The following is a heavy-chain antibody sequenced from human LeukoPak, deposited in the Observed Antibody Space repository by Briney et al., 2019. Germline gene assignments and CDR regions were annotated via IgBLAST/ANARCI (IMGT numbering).Heavy chain of an antibody. CDR3: ARQEGGIVGPY. CDR2: IYYSGST. J-gene: IGHJ4*02. D-gene: IGHD1-26*01. CDR1: GGSISSSSYY. V-gene: IGHV4-61*05. Sequence: SETLSLTCTVSGGSISSSSYYWSWIRQPPGKGLEWIGYIYYSGSTNYNPSLKSRVTISVDTSKNQFSLKLNSVTAADTAVYYCARQEGGIVGPYWGQGTLVTVSS.